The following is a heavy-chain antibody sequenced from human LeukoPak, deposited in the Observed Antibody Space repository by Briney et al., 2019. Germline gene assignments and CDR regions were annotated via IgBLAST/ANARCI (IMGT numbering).Heavy chain of an antibody. CDR1: GFTISSSG. V-gene: IGHV3-30*03. J-gene: IGHJ5*02. D-gene: IGHD2-15*01. Sequence: GGSLRLSCAASGFTISSSGMHWVRQAPGKGLERVAVTSYDGSNKYYGDSVKGRFTISRDNFKNTLYLQMNNLKAEDTAVYYCAPGRGYCSGGSCGGFDPWGQGTLVTVSS. CDR3: APGRGYCSGGSCGGFDP. CDR2: TSYDGSNK.